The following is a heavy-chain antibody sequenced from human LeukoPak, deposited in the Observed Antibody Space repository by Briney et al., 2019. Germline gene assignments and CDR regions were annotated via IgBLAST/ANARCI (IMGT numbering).Heavy chain of an antibody. CDR2: INHNGNVN. D-gene: IGHD6-13*01. V-gene: IGHV3-7*03. J-gene: IGHJ4*02. Sequence: GGSLRLSCAASGFTFSNAWMNWARQAPGKGLEWVASINHNGNVNYYVDSVKGRFTISRDNAKNSLYLQMSNLRAEDTAVYFCARDRQYSSSWCDYWGQGTLVTVSS. CDR3: ARDRQYSSSWCDY. CDR1: GFTFSNAW.